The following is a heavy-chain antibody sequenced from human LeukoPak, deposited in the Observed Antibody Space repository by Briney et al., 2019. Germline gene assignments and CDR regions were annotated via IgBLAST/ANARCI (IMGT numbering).Heavy chain of an antibody. CDR1: GASIASGGYY. D-gene: IGHD3-22*01. V-gene: IGHV4-30-4*01. Sequence: SETLSLTCTVSGASIASGGYYCSWIRQPPGKGLEWIGYVTYTGITNYNPSLSSRVSTSVDTSKNQFSLNLRSVTAADTAVYYCAKDLYDSSAYFLGNDYRGQGTLVTVSS. CDR2: VTYTGIT. J-gene: IGHJ4*02. CDR3: AKDLYDSSAYFLGNDY.